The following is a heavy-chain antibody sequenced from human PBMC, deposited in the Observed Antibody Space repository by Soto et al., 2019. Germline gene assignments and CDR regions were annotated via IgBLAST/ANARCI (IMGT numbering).Heavy chain of an antibody. V-gene: IGHV3-23*01. CDR1: GFTISNNA. Sequence: EVQLLESGGGLVQPGGSLRLSCAASGFTISNNAMNWVRQAPRKGLEWVSTIFSSGGGGGTRYADSVKGRFTISRXXXXXTLYLQMNSLRAEDTAIYYCARDVSSYSFSWGQGTLVTVSS. J-gene: IGHJ5*02. D-gene: IGHD3-22*01. CDR3: ARDVSSYSFS. CDR2: IFSSGGGGGT.